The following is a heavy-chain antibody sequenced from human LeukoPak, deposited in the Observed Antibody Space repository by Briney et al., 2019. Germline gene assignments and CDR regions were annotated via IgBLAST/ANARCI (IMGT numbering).Heavy chain of an antibody. D-gene: IGHD6-6*01. V-gene: IGHV3-13*01. J-gene: IGHJ3*02. CDR1: GFTFSNYE. CDR3: AREGSLSSSDAFDI. CDR2: IGIAGNT. Sequence: GGSLRLSCAASGFTFSNYEMHWVRLVLGKGLEWVSAIGIAGNTFYAGSVKVRFTISRENAKNSFHLQMNSLGAGDTAVYYCAREGSLSSSDAFDIWGQGTMVTVSS.